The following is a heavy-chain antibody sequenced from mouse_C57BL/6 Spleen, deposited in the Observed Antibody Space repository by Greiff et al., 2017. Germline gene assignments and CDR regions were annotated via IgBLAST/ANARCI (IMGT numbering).Heavy chain of an antibody. CDR2: ISSGSSTI. CDR1: GFTFSDYG. CDR3: ARGDYGKNYFDY. D-gene: IGHD1-1*02. Sequence: EVQVVESGGGLVKPGGSLKLSCAASGFTFSDYGMHWVRQAPEKGLEWVAYISSGSSTIYYADTVKGRFTFSRDNAKNTLFLQMTSLRSEDTAMYYCARGDYGKNYFDYWGQGTTLTVSS. J-gene: IGHJ2*01. V-gene: IGHV5-17*01.